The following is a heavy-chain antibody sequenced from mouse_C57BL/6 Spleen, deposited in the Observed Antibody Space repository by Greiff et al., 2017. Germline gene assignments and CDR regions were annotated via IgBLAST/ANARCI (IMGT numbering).Heavy chain of an antibody. CDR2: IYPSDGST. CDR3: ARGGAMDY. J-gene: IGHJ4*01. CDR1: GYTFTSYA. Sequence: QVHVKQSGPELVKPGASVKLSCKASGYTFTSYAINWVKQRPGQGLEWIGWIYPSDGSTKYNEKFKGKATLTVDTSSSTAYMELHGLTSEDSAVYFYARGGAMDYWGQGTTVTVSS. V-gene: IGHV1-85*01.